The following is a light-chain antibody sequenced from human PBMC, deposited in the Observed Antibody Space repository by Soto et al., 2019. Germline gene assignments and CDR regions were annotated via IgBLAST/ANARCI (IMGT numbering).Light chain of an antibody. J-gene: IGKJ2*01. CDR3: QQYDKWPPYT. CDR1: QSVSTNN. CDR2: GAS. V-gene: IGKV3-15*01. Sequence: EIVLTQSPDTLSLSPGERATLSCRASQSVSTNNLAWYQHKPGQAPRLLIYGASNRSTGIPARFSGSGSGTEFTLAINSLQSEDYAVYYCQQYDKWPPYTFGQGTKLEIK.